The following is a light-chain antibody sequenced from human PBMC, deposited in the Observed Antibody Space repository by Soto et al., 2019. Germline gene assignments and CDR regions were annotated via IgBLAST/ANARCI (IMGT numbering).Light chain of an antibody. CDR2: DVN. J-gene: IGLJ3*02. CDR1: SSDVGDYNY. V-gene: IGLV2-11*01. Sequence: QSALTQPRSVSGSPGQSVTISCTGTSSDVGDYNYVSWYQQHPGKAPKLMIYDVNKRPSGVPDRFSGSKSGNTASLTISGLQAEDEADYYCCSYAGSYTLLVFGGGTKVTVL. CDR3: CSYAGSYTLLV.